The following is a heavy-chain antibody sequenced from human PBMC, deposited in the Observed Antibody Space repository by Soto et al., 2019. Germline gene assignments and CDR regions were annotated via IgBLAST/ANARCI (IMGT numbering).Heavy chain of an antibody. CDR1: GFTFSSYA. CDR2: ISYDGSNK. Sequence: GGSLRLSCAVTGFTFSSYAMHWVRQAPGKGLEWVAVISYDGSNKYYADSVKGRFTISRDNSKNTMYLQMNSLRAEDTAVYYCARYTDTGRYAYYGMDVWGEGTTVTVPS. V-gene: IGHV3-30-3*01. J-gene: IGHJ6*01. D-gene: IGHD6-19*01. CDR3: ARYTDTGRYAYYGMDV.